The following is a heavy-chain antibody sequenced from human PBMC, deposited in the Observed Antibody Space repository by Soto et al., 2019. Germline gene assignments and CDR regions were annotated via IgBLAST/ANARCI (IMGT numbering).Heavy chain of an antibody. V-gene: IGHV4-39*01. CDR1: GGSISSSSYY. CDR2: IYYSGST. Sequence: SETLSLTCTVSGGSISSSSYYWGWIRQPPGKGLEWIGSIYYSGSTYNNPSLKSRVTISVDTSKNQFSLKLSSVTAADTAVYYCARLLDTAMATHIDYWGQGTLVTVSS. D-gene: IGHD5-18*01. J-gene: IGHJ4*02. CDR3: ARLLDTAMATHIDY.